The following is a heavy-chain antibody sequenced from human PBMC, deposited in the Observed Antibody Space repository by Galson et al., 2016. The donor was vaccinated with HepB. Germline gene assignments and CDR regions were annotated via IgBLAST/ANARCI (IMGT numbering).Heavy chain of an antibody. D-gene: IGHD3-22*01. CDR1: GFSLNTGGVS. CDR3: ANVRPGAYYDGSGDSRHNLHCFDS. CDR2: VYWDDDK. Sequence: PALVKPTQTVTLTCFFSGFSLNTGGVSVGWIRQPPGKALQWLAVVYWDDDKHYTPSLKTRLNITKETSKNQVVLTMTNMGPVDTATYYCANVRPGAYYDGSGDSRHNLHCFDSWGQGILVTVSS. J-gene: IGHJ4*02. V-gene: IGHV2-5*02.